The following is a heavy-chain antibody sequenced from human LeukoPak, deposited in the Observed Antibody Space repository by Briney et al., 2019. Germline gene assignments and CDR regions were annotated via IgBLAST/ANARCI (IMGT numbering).Heavy chain of an antibody. J-gene: IGHJ4*02. CDR1: GFTLSSYE. D-gene: IGHD3-22*01. CDR3: ARRRPDSTGYPSDY. V-gene: IGHV3-48*03. CDR2: ISSSGSTI. Sequence: GRSLRLSCAASGFTLSSYEMTWVRQAPGKGLEWIAYISSSGSTIYYADSVKGRFTISRDNAKNSLYLQMNSLRAEDTAVYYCARRRPDSTGYPSDYWGQRTLVTVSS.